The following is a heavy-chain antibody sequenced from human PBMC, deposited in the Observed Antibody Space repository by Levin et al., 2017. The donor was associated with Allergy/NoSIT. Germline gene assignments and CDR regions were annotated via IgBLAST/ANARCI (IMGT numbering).Heavy chain of an antibody. V-gene: IGHV3-48*03. D-gene: IGHD6-19*01. Sequence: GGSLRLSCAASGFTFSSYEMNWVRQAPGKGLEWVSYISSSGSTIYYADSVKGRFTISRDNAKNSLYLQMNSLRAEDTAVYYCASAPRDPPSGLRADYWGQGTLVTVSS. CDR1: GFTFSSYE. CDR3: ASAPRDPPSGLRADY. J-gene: IGHJ4*02. CDR2: ISSSGSTI.